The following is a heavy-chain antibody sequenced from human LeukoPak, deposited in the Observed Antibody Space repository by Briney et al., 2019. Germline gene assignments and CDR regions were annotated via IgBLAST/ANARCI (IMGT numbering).Heavy chain of an antibody. Sequence: GGSLRLSCAASGFTFSSYSMNWVRQAPGKGLEWVSSISSRSSYIYYADSVKGRFTISRDNAKNSLYLQTNSLRAEDTAVYYCARGKWELPGPRAFDIWAKGQWSPSRQ. V-gene: IGHV3-21*04. D-gene: IGHD1-26*01. CDR3: ARGKWELPGPRAFDI. CDR1: GFTFSSYS. CDR2: ISSRSSYI. J-gene: IGHJ3*02.